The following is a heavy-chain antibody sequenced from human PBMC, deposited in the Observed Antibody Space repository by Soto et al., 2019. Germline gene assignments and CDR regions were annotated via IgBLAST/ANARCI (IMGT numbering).Heavy chain of an antibody. CDR3: ARTFDTITYFFDY. Sequence: QVHLVESGGGVGQPGGSLRLACAASEFSFSSYAMHWIRQAPGKGLEWVAVISFDGNIIQYADSVKGRFIISRDNIKNTLYLQMNRLRGEDTAVYYCARTFDTITYFFDYWGQGTQVTVTS. J-gene: IGHJ4*02. V-gene: IGHV3-30-3*01. CDR2: ISFDGNII. CDR1: EFSFSSYA. D-gene: IGHD3-9*01.